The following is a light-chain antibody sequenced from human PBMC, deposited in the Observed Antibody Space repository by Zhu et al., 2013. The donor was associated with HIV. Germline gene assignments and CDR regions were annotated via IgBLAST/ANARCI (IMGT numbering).Light chain of an antibody. Sequence: QSALTQPPSAAGSPGQTVTISCTGTSSDVGGYNYVSWYQQHPGKAPKLIIYEVTKRPSGVPDRFSGSKSGNTASLTVSGLQAEDEADYYCQSYDSSLNGFVVFGGGTQVTVL. V-gene: IGLV2-8*01. CDR3: QSYDSSLNGFVV. CDR1: SSDVGGYNY. J-gene: IGLJ2*01. CDR2: EVT.